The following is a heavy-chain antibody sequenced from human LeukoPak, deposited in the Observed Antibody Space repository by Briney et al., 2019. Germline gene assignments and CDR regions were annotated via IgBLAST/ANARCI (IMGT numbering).Heavy chain of an antibody. J-gene: IGHJ5*02. CDR1: GGSFSGYY. Sequence: PSETLSLTCAVYGGSFSGYYWSWIRQPPGKGLEWIGEIFHSGTTNYSPSLESRVTISVDKSKNQFSLRLISVTAADPAVYYCARQDIVVVVAATGSWFDPWGQGTLVTVSS. D-gene: IGHD2-15*01. CDR2: IFHSGTT. V-gene: IGHV4-34*12. CDR3: ARQDIVVVVAATGSWFDP.